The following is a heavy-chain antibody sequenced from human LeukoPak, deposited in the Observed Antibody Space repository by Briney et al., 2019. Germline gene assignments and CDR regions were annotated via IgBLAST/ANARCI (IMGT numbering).Heavy chain of an antibody. Sequence: GGSLRLSCEASGFTFSSYSMNWVRQSPGKGLEWIAYIRGGGDPINYADSVKGRFIISRDNAKNSLSLEMNSLSADDTAVYYCASAVGGSRNALDIWGQGTMVTVSS. D-gene: IGHD6-19*01. CDR2: IRGGGDPI. J-gene: IGHJ3*02. V-gene: IGHV3-48*04. CDR3: ASAVGGSRNALDI. CDR1: GFTFSSYS.